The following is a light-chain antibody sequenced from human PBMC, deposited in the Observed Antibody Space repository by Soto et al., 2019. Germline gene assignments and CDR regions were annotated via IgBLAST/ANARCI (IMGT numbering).Light chain of an antibody. J-gene: IGKJ1*01. CDR3: QQYNSYSPRT. V-gene: IGKV1-5*01. Sequence: DVQLTQAPSTLSASVGDRVTITCRASQSIGNWLAWYQQKPGKAPNLLIYDASTLENGVPSRFRGSASGTDFTLTISSLQPYDFATYYCQQYNSYSPRTFGQGTKVEFK. CDR1: QSIGNW. CDR2: DAS.